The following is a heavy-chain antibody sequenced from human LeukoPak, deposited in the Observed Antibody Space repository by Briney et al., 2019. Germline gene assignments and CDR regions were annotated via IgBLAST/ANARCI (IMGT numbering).Heavy chain of an antibody. D-gene: IGHD3-3*01. V-gene: IGHV4-31*03. J-gene: IGHJ4*02. Sequence: KPSQTLSLTCTVSGSSVSSDEYYWSWVRQYPGKGLEWIGYVYYSGSSYYIPSLESRVTMSVEVSKNQFSLELRSVTAADTAVYYCARVKVLRFLEWFLDFWGQGALVTVSS. CDR1: GSSVSSDEYY. CDR3: ARVKVLRFLEWFLDF. CDR2: VYYSGSS.